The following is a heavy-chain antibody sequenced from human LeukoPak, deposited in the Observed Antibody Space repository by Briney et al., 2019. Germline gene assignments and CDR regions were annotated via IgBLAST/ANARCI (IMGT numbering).Heavy chain of an antibody. CDR2: INYSGNT. Sequence: SETLSLTCTVSGGSISSSSYYWGWIRQPPGKGLQWSGSINYSGNTYYNPSLKSRVTISVDTSKNQFSLKLSSVTAADTAVYYCARCLSGAAAGAYYFDYWGQGTLVTVSS. V-gene: IGHV4-39*07. CDR3: ARCLSGAAAGAYYFDY. J-gene: IGHJ4*02. D-gene: IGHD6-13*01. CDR1: GGSISSSSYY.